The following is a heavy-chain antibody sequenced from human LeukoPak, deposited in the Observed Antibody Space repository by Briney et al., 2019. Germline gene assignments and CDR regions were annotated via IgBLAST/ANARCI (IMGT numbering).Heavy chain of an antibody. CDR2: ISAYNGNT. CDR3: AGQVYDISDYRAFNI. D-gene: IGHD3-22*01. Sequence: ASVKVSCKASGYTFTSYGISWVRQAPGQGLEWMGWISAYNGNTNYAQKLQGRVTMTRDMSTSTVYMEMSSLRSEDTAVYYCAGQVYDISDYRAFNIWGQGTMVTVSS. CDR1: GYTFTSYG. J-gene: IGHJ3*02. V-gene: IGHV1-18*01.